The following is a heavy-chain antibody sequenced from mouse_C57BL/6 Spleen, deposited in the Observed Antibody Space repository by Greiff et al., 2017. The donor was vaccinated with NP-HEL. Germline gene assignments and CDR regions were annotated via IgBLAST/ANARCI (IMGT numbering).Heavy chain of an antibody. CDR3: ARPTMGYFDY. D-gene: IGHD2-10*01. Sequence: EVQVVESGGGLVKPGGSLKLSCAASGFTFSDYGMHWVRQAPEKGLEWVAYISSGSSTIYYADTVKGRFTISRDNAKNTLFLQMTSLRSEDTAMYYCARPTMGYFDYWGQGTTLTVSS. J-gene: IGHJ2*01. CDR1: GFTFSDYG. CDR2: ISSGSSTI. V-gene: IGHV5-17*01.